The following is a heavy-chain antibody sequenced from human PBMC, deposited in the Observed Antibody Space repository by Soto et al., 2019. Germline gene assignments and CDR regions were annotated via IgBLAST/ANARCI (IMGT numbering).Heavy chain of an antibody. Sequence: GESLKISCKGSGYSFTSYWIGWVRQMPGKGLEWMGIIYPGDSDTRHSPSFQGRVTISADKSISTAYLQWSSLKASDTAMYYCARPALERTWDAFDIWGQGTMVTVSS. D-gene: IGHD1-1*01. CDR3: ARPALERTWDAFDI. CDR2: IYPGDSDT. CDR1: GYSFTSYW. V-gene: IGHV5-51*01. J-gene: IGHJ3*02.